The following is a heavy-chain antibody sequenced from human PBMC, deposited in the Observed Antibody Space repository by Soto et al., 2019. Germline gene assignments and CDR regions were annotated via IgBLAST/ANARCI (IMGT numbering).Heavy chain of an antibody. CDR3: ARDREINTVTTFFF. J-gene: IGHJ4*02. CDR2: INAGNGNT. CDR1: GYTFTSYA. D-gene: IGHD4-17*01. Sequence: GASVKVSCKASGYTFTSYAMHWVRQAPGQRLEWMGWINAGNGNTKYSQKFQGRVTITRDTSASTAYMELSSLRSEDTAVYYCARDREINTVTTFFFWGQGTLVTVSS. V-gene: IGHV1-3*01.